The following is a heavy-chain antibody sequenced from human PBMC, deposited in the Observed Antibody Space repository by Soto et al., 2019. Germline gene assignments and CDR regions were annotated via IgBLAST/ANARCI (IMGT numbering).Heavy chain of an antibody. CDR2: ISYDVSNK. CDR1: GFTFSSYG. Sequence: QVQLVESGGGVVQPGRSLRLSCAASGFTFSSYGMHWVRQAPGKGLEWVAVISYDVSNKYDADSVKGRFTISRDNSKNTLYLQMNSLRAEDTAVYYCAKSGRGYYPHWYFDLWGRGTLVTVSS. D-gene: IGHD3-22*01. J-gene: IGHJ2*01. V-gene: IGHV3-30*18. CDR3: AKSGRGYYPHWYFDL.